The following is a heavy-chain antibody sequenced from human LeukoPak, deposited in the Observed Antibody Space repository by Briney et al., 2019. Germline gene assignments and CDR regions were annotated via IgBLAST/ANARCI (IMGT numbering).Heavy chain of an antibody. J-gene: IGHJ4*02. Sequence: GGSLRLSCAASGFTFSSYGMHWVRQAPGKGLEWVAVIWYDGSNKYYADSVKGRFTISRDNSKNTLYLQMNSLRAEDTAVYYCAKSAIRLPALDYWGQGTLVTVSS. V-gene: IGHV3-33*06. CDR3: AKSAIRLPALDY. D-gene: IGHD5-18*01. CDR2: IWYDGSNK. CDR1: GFTFSSYG.